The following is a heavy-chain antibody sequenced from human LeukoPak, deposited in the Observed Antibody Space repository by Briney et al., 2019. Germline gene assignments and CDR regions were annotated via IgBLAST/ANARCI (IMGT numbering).Heavy chain of an antibody. Sequence: ASVKVSCKASGYTFTGYYMHWVRQAPGQGLEWMGIINPSGGRTSYAQKFQGRVSMTRDMSTSTVYMELSSLRSEDTAVYYCARGPIIDIVVIPAAADYYHMDVWGKGTTVTVSS. V-gene: IGHV1-46*01. CDR3: ARGPIIDIVVIPAAADYYHMDV. D-gene: IGHD2-2*01. CDR2: INPSGGRT. CDR1: GYTFTGYY. J-gene: IGHJ6*03.